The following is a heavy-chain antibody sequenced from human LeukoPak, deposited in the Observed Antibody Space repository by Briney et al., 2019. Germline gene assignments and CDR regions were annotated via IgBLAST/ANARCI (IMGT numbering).Heavy chain of an antibody. CDR1: GGSISSYY. CDR3: ARRGGSYGAPYYFDY. V-gene: IGHV4-59*12. J-gene: IGHJ4*02. D-gene: IGHD1-26*01. CDR2: IYYSGST. Sequence: PSETLSLTCTVSGGSISSYYWSWIRQPPGKGLEWIGYIYYSGSTNYNPSLKSRVTISVDTSKNQFSLKLSSVTAADTAVYYCARRGGSYGAPYYFDYWGQGTLVTVSS.